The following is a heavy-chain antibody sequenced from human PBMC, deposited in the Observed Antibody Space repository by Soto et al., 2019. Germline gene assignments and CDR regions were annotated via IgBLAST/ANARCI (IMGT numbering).Heavy chain of an antibody. CDR1: GGSISSYY. D-gene: IGHD4-17*01. J-gene: IGHJ1*01. CDR3: ARHDVAYALTGNFKH. V-gene: IGHV4-59*08. CDR2: IYYSGST. Sequence: SETLSLTCTVSGGSISSYYWSWIRQPPGKGLEWIGYIYYSGSTNYNPSLKSRVTISVDTSKNQFSLKLSSVTAADTAVYYCARHDVAYALTGNFKHWGQGTLVTVSS.